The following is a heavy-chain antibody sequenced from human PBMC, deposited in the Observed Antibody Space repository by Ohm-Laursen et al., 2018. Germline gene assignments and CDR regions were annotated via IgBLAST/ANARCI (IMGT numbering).Heavy chain of an antibody. CDR3: ARDQDDFWSGYAPYYYYGMDV. CDR2: IIPIFGTA. Sequence: SSVKVSCKTSGGTFSSYAISWVRQAPGQGLEWMGGIIPIFGTANYAQKFQGRVTITADKSTSTAYMELSSLRSEDTAVYYCARDQDDFWSGYAPYYYYGMDVWGQGTTVTVSS. CDR1: GGTFSSYA. V-gene: IGHV1-69*06. D-gene: IGHD3-3*01. J-gene: IGHJ6*02.